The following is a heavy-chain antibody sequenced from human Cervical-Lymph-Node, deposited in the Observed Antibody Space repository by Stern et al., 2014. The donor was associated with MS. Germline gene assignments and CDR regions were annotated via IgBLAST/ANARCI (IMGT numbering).Heavy chain of an antibody. CDR2: IKSKTDGGTT. D-gene: IGHD4-17*01. CDR3: TTDYGDYGVCSFDP. Sequence: EVQLVESGGGLVKPGGSLRLSCAASGFTFSNAWMSWVRQAPGKGLEWVGRIKSKTDGGTTDYAAPVKGRFTISRDDSKNTLYLQMNSLKTEDTAVYYCTTDYGDYGVCSFDPWGQGTLVTVSS. V-gene: IGHV3-15*01. J-gene: IGHJ5*02. CDR1: GFTFSNAW.